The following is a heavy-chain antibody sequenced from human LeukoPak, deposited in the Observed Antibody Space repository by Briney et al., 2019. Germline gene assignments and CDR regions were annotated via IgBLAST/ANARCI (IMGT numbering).Heavy chain of an antibody. CDR1: GYTFTDCY. CDR2: VDPEDGET. Sequence: ASVKISCKVSGYTFTDCYMHWVQQAPGKGLEWMGLVDPEDGETMYAEKFQGRVTITADTSTDTAYMELSSLRSEDTAVYYCATGFELNSSSDYWGQGTLVTVSS. J-gene: IGHJ4*02. CDR3: ATGFELNSSSDY. V-gene: IGHV1-69-2*01. D-gene: IGHD6-6*01.